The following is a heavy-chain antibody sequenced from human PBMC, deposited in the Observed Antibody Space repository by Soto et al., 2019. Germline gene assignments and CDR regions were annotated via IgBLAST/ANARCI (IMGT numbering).Heavy chain of an antibody. J-gene: IGHJ2*01. CDR1: GGSFSGYY. Sequence: SETLSLTCAVYGGSFSGYYWSWIRQPPGKGLEWIGEINHSGSTNYNPSLKSRVTISVDTSKNQFSLKLSSVTAADTAVYYCAREGGRVVYATDYWYFDLWGRGTLVTVSS. V-gene: IGHV4-34*01. CDR3: AREGGRVVYATDYWYFDL. D-gene: IGHD2-8*01. CDR2: INHSGST.